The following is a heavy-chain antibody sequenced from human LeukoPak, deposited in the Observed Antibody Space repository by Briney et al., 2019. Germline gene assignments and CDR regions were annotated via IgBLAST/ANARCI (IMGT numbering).Heavy chain of an antibody. Sequence: PGGSLRLSCAASRFIFSRYSMNWVRQAPGKGLEWVSAISGSGGSTYYADSVKGRFTISRDNSKNTLYLQMNSLRAEDTAVYYCAKDHSRSGGAYDYWGQGTLVTVSS. J-gene: IGHJ4*02. V-gene: IGHV3-23*01. D-gene: IGHD3-10*01. CDR3: AKDHSRSGGAYDY. CDR2: ISGSGGST. CDR1: RFIFSRYS.